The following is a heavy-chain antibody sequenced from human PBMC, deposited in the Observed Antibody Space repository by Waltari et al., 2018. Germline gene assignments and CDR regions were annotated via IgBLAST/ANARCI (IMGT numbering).Heavy chain of an antibody. CDR2: IRYDGSNK. J-gene: IGHJ4*02. CDR1: GFTFSCYG. D-gene: IGHD1-20*01. Sequence: QVQLVESGGGVVQPGGSLRLSCAASGFTFSCYGMHWVRQAPGKGLEWVAFIRYDGSNKYYADSVKGRFTISRDNSKNTLYLQMNSLRAEDTAVYYCAKDHYNWNDGGDFDYWGQGTLVTVSS. CDR3: AKDHYNWNDGGDFDY. V-gene: IGHV3-30*02.